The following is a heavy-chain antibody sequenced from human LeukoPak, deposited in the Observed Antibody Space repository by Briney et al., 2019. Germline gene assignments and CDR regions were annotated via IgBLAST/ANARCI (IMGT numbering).Heavy chain of an antibody. V-gene: IGHV4-39*07. J-gene: IGHJ6*02. CDR3: ARKQTGTMYDV. D-gene: IGHD1-7*01. CDR2: FSSGGSA. CDR1: GGSISSSSYY. Sequence: PSETLSLTCIVPGGSISSSSYYWAWIRQSPGKGLEWIGTFSSGGSAYYNPSLTSRVSISKDTSDNQFSLRLYSVTAADTAVYYCARKQTGTMYDVWGQGPRSPSL.